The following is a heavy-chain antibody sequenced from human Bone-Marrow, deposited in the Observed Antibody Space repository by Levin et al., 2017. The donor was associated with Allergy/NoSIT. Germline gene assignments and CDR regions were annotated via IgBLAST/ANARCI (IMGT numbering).Heavy chain of an antibody. CDR1: GDSMSSSNYH. CDR3: ARVGALKSFDWTGGNFDF. D-gene: IGHD3-9*01. V-gene: IGHV4-39*01. CDR2: VYYSGAT. Sequence: SETLSLTCSVSGDSMSSSNYHWGWVRQPPGKGLEWIGTVYYSGATYYSPSLKSRVTISGETSQNQFSLKLTSVTAADTAVYYCARVGALKSFDWTGGNFDFWGQGSLVTVSS. J-gene: IGHJ4*01.